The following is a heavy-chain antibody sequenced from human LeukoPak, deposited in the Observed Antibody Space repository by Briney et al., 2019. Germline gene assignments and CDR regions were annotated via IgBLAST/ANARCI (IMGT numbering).Heavy chain of an antibody. CDR2: ISWNSGSI. CDR1: GFTFDDYA. CDR3: ANRGVTSVGSYYFDY. D-gene: IGHD1-26*01. Sequence: GGSLRLSCAASGFTFDDYAMHWVRQAPGKGLEWVSGISWNSGSIGYADSEKGRFTISRDNAKNSLYLQMNSLRAEDTAVYYCANRGVTSVGSYYFDYWGQGTLVTVSS. J-gene: IGHJ4*02. V-gene: IGHV3-9*01.